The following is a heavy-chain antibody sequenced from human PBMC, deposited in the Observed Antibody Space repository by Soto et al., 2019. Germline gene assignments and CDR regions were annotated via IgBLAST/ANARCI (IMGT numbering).Heavy chain of an antibody. D-gene: IGHD1-1*01. CDR3: ARGRYGDY. CDR1: GYTFTSYG. Sequence: QVHLVQSGAEVKKPGASVKVSCKASGYTFTSYGITWVRQAPGQGLGWMGWISAHNGKTDYAQKLQGRVIVTRDTSTSTAYMELRSLISDDTAVYYCARGRYGDYWGQGALVTVSS. CDR2: ISAHNGKT. V-gene: IGHV1-18*01. J-gene: IGHJ4*02.